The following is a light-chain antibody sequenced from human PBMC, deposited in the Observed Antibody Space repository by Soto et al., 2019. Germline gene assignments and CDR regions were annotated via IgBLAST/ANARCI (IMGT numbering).Light chain of an antibody. J-gene: IGKJ1*01. CDR1: QSISSW. CDR2: KAS. V-gene: IGKV1-5*03. CDR3: QQYNNWPSGT. Sequence: DIQMTQSPSTLSASVGDRVTIPWEASQSISSWFAWYQQKPRNAPKLLVYKASSIESGVPSRFSGSGSGTEYSLTISSLQPDAFAVYYYQQYNNWPSGTFGQGTKVDI.